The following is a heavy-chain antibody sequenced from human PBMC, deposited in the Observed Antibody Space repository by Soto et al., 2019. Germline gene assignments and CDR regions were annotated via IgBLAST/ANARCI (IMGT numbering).Heavy chain of an antibody. V-gene: IGHV3-23*01. D-gene: IGHD3-16*01. CDR2: ISGSGGRT. Sequence: EMQLLESGGGLVQPGGSLRLSCVASGFPFSSYAMSWVRQTPGKGLEWVSGISGSGGRTYYADSVKRRFTISTDNSNNTLSVQMHILRVEDTAVYFWAKGGYYSLFDIWGQGTVVTVSA. CDR3: AKGGYYSLFDI. J-gene: IGHJ3*02. CDR1: GFPFSSYA.